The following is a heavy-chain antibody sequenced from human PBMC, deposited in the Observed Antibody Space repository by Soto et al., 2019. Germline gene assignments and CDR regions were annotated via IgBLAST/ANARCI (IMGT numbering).Heavy chain of an antibody. J-gene: IGHJ4*02. V-gene: IGHV1-18*01. CDR1: GYTFTSYG. Sequence: QVQLVQSGAEVKKPGASVKVSCKASGYTFTSYGISWVRQAPGQGLEWMGWISAYNGNTNYAQKLQGRVTMTTDTSTRTADMELRSLRADDTAVYYCARDWAAAGPLAYWGQGTLVTVSS. CDR3: ARDWAAAGPLAY. D-gene: IGHD6-13*01. CDR2: ISAYNGNT.